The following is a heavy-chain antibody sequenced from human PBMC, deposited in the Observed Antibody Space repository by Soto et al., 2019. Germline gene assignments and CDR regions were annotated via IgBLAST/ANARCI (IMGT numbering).Heavy chain of an antibody. CDR3: ARGGEQWLVQDWFDP. D-gene: IGHD6-19*01. CDR1: GGTFSSYA. Sequence: QVQLVQSGAEVKKPGSSVKVSCKASGGTFSSYAISWVRPAPGQGLEWMGGIIPIFGTANYAQKFQGRVTITADESTSTVYMELSSLRSEDTAVYYCARGGEQWLVQDWFDPWGQGTLVTVSS. J-gene: IGHJ5*02. V-gene: IGHV1-69*12. CDR2: IIPIFGTA.